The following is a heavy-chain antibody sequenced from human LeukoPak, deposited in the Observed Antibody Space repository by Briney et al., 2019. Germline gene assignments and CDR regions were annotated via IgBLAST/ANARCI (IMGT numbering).Heavy chain of an antibody. CDR1: GFTFSTYG. Sequence: RAGGSLRLSCAASGFTFSTYGMHWVRQAPGKGLEWVAVISYDVSNKYYAEYVKCRFTISRANSKNTLYLQMNRLRAEDTAVYYCAKEYLIWFGDFDAFDIWGQGTMVTVSS. V-gene: IGHV3-30*18. CDR2: ISYDVSNK. D-gene: IGHD3-10*01. CDR3: AKEYLIWFGDFDAFDI. J-gene: IGHJ3*02.